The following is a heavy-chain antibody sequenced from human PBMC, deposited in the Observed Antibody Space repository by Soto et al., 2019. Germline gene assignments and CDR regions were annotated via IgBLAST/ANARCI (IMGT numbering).Heavy chain of an antibody. Sequence: GESLNLSCTESGYSFTSYLIGCVRQMPGKGLEWMGIVYPGDSDTRYSPSFQGQVTISADKSISTAYLQWSSLKASDTAMYYCARTKQGVYYYYGMDVWGQGTTVTVSS. J-gene: IGHJ6*02. V-gene: IGHV5-51*01. D-gene: IGHD3-16*01. CDR3: ARTKQGVYYYYGMDV. CDR1: GYSFTSYL. CDR2: VYPGDSDT.